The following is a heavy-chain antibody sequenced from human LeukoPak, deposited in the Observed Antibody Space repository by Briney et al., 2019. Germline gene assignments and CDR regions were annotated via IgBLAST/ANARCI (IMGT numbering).Heavy chain of an antibody. Sequence: GASLQISCKGSGSSFTSYWIGWVRQLPGKGLEWMGIIYPGDSDTRYSPSFQGQVTISADKSISTAYLQWSSLKASDTAMYYCARDPNYYGSGSYYNPPGWFDPWGQGTLVTVSS. V-gene: IGHV5-51*01. D-gene: IGHD3-10*01. CDR2: IYPGDSDT. CDR3: ARDPNYYGSGSYYNPPGWFDP. CDR1: GSSFTSYW. J-gene: IGHJ5*02.